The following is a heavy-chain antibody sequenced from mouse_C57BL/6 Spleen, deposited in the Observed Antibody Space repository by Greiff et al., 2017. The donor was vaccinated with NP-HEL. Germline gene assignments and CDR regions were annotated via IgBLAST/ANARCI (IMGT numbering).Heavy chain of an antibody. D-gene: IGHD1-1*01. CDR3: ARWGYYGSSSYFDY. CDR2: IYPGSGNT. V-gene: IGHV1-76*01. J-gene: IGHJ2*01. CDR1: GYTFTDYY. Sequence: VQLQQSGAELVRPGASVKLSCKASGYTFTDYYINWVKQRPGQGLEWIARIYPGSGNTYYNEKFKSKATLTAEKSSSTAYMQLSSLTSEDSAVYFCARWGYYGSSSYFDYWGQGTTLTVSS.